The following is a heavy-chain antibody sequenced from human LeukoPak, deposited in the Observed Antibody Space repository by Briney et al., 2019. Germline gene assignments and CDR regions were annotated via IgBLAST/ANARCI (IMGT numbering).Heavy chain of an antibody. D-gene: IGHD6-6*01. V-gene: IGHV4-59*08. CDR3: ARHREFSSSWNYFDY. J-gene: IGHJ4*02. CDR1: RGSISSNY. Sequence: SETLSLTCSVSRGSISSNYWSWIRQPPGKPLEWIGYIYYSGSTTYNPSLKSRVTISLDTSKNQFSLKLRSVTAADTAVYYCARHREFSSSWNYFDYWGQGTLVTVSS. CDR2: IYYSGST.